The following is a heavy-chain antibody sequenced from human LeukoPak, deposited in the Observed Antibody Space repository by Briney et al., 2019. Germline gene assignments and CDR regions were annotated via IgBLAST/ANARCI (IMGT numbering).Heavy chain of an antibody. CDR3: VARFGALF. CDR1: GFTFSSSA. CDR2: ISNNGGST. V-gene: IGHV3-64D*06. Sequence: GGSLRLSCSASGFTFSSSAMHWVRQAPGKVLEYVSSISNNGGSTYYADSVKGRFTISRDNSKNTGFLQISSLRAEDTAVYYCVARFGALFWGQGTLVTVSS. D-gene: IGHD3-10*01. J-gene: IGHJ4*02.